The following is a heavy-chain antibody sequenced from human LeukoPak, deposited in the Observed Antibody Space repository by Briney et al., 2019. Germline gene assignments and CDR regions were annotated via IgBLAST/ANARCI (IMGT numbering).Heavy chain of an antibody. CDR3: ARGEIYSSSWFIDY. Sequence: GGSLRLSCAASGFTFSSYGMHWVRQAPGKGLEWVAVIWYDGSNKYYADSVKGRFTISRDNSKNTLYLQMNSLRAEDTAVYYCARGEIYSSSWFIDYWGQGTLVTVSS. J-gene: IGHJ4*02. CDR1: GFTFSSYG. D-gene: IGHD6-13*01. V-gene: IGHV3-33*01. CDR2: IWYDGSNK.